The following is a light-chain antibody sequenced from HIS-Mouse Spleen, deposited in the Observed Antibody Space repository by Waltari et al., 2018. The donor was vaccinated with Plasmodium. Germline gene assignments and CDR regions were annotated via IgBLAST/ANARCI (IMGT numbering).Light chain of an antibody. CDR1: QGVRSN. CDR3: QQYNNWSFT. Sequence: EIVMTQPPATLSVLPGERATLPCRASQGVRSNLAWYQQKPGQAPRLLIYGASTMATGIPSRFSGSGSGTEFTLTISSLQSEDFAVYYCQQYNNWSFTFGPGTKVDIK. J-gene: IGKJ3*01. V-gene: IGKV3-15*01. CDR2: GAS.